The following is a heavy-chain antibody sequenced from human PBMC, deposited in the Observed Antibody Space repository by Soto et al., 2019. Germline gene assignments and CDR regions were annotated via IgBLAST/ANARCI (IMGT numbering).Heavy chain of an antibody. Sequence: GGSLRLSCAASGFTFSDSYMSWIRQAPGKGLEWISYITFSGNTVYYADSLRGRFTISRDNARNSLYLQMNRLRAEDTAVYYCARVSWREKYGMDVWGQGTTVTVSS. CDR3: ARVSWREKYGMDV. CDR1: GFTFSDSY. J-gene: IGHJ6*02. V-gene: IGHV3-11*01. CDR2: ITFSGNTV.